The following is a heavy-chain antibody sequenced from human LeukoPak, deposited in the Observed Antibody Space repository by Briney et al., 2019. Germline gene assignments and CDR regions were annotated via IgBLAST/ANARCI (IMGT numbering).Heavy chain of an antibody. CDR2: ISYDGSNK. CDR3: AREPQHRSADY. CDR1: GFTFSSYA. V-gene: IGHV3-30-3*01. Sequence: SGGSLRLSCAASGFTFSSYAMHWVRQAPGKGLEWVAVISYDGSNKYYADSVKGRFTISRDNSKNTLYLQMNSLRAEDTAVYYCAREPQHRSADYWGQGTLVTVSS. J-gene: IGHJ4*02.